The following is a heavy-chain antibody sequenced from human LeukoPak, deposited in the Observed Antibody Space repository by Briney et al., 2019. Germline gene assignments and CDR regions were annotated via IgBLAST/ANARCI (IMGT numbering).Heavy chain of an antibody. CDR3: ASRLSGSYYRLSDAFDI. V-gene: IGHV4-4*07. Sequence: PSETLSLTCTVSGGSISSYYWSWIRQPAGKGLEWIGRIYTSGSTNYNPSLKSRVTMSVDTSKNQFSLKLSSVTAADTAVYYCASRLSGSYYRLSDAFDIWGQGTMVTVSS. J-gene: IGHJ3*02. D-gene: IGHD1-26*01. CDR2: IYTSGST. CDR1: GGSISSYY.